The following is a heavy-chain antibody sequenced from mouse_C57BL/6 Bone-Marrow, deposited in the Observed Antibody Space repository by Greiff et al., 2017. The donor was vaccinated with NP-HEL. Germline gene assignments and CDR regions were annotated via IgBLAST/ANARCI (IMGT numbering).Heavy chain of an antibody. Sequence: VQLKESGPELVKPGASVKISCKASGYSFTGYYMNWVKQSPEKSLEWIGEINPSTGGTTYNQKFKAKATLTVDKSSSTAYMQLKSLTSEDSAVYYCVSGPWFAYWGQGTLVTVSA. CDR1: GYSFTGYY. J-gene: IGHJ3*01. V-gene: IGHV1-42*01. CDR3: VSGPWFAY. CDR2: INPSTGGT.